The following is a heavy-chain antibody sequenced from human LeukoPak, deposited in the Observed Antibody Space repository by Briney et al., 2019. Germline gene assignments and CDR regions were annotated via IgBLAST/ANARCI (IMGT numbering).Heavy chain of an antibody. V-gene: IGHV4-59*01. CDR1: GGSISSYY. J-gene: IGHJ5*02. Sequence: KPSETLSLTCTVSGGSISSYYWSWIRQPAGKGLEWIGYIYYSGSTNYNPSLKSRVTISVDTSKNQFSLKLSSVTAADTAVYYCAREYVDFWSGYYTGNWFDPWGQGTLVTVSS. D-gene: IGHD3-3*01. CDR2: IYYSGST. CDR3: AREYVDFWSGYYTGNWFDP.